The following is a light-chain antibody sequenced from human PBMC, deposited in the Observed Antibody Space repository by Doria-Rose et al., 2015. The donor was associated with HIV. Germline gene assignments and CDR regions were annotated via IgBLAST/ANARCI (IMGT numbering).Light chain of an antibody. CDR1: QSLLYTSKNY. Sequence: DIRLTQSPESLGMSLGERATLNCQSNQSLLYTSKNYLAWYQQKPGQPPKLLIYWASTRQSGVPARFSGSGSGTDFTLTISSLEAEDVAVYYCQQCYDTPSFGPGTTVDIK. CDR2: WAS. V-gene: IGKV4-1*01. CDR3: QQCYDTPS. J-gene: IGKJ3*01.